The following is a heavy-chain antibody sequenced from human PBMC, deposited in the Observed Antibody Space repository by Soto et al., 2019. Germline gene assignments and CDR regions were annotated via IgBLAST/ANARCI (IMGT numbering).Heavy chain of an antibody. Sequence: GESLKISCKGSGYSFTSYWIGWVRQMPGKGLEWMGIIYPGDSDTRYSPSFQGQVTISADKSISTAYLQWSSLKASDTAMYYCARSTGSESNYDGDLDYWGQGTLVTVSS. D-gene: IGHD4-4*01. CDR1: GYSFTSYW. V-gene: IGHV5-51*01. J-gene: IGHJ4*02. CDR2: IYPGDSDT. CDR3: ARSTGSESNYDGDLDY.